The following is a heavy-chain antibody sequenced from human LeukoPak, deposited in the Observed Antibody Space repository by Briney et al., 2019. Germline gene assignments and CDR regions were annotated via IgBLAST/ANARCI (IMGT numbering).Heavy chain of an antibody. V-gene: IGHV3-23*01. CDR1: GFTFSSYG. Sequence: GGSLRLSCAASGFTFSSYGMSWVRQAPGKGLEWVSAISGSGGSTYYADSVKGRFTISRDNSKNTLYLQMNSLRAEDTAVYYCAKAPKYYYDSSGYYYHYWGQGTLVTVSS. J-gene: IGHJ4*02. D-gene: IGHD3-22*01. CDR2: ISGSGGST. CDR3: AKAPKYYYDSSGYYYHY.